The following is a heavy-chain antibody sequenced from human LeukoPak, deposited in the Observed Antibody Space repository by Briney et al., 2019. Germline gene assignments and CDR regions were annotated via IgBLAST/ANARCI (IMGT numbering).Heavy chain of an antibody. CDR2: IWYDGSNK. Sequence: PGRSLRLSCAASGFTFSSYGMHWVRQAPGKGLEWVAVIWYDGSNKYYADSVKGRFTISRDNSKNTLYLQVNSLRAEDTAVYYCARPGSADEQQQRGGGWFDPWGQGTLVTVSS. J-gene: IGHJ5*02. CDR3: ARPGSADEQQQRGGGWFDP. D-gene: IGHD6-13*01. CDR1: GFTFSSYG. V-gene: IGHV3-33*01.